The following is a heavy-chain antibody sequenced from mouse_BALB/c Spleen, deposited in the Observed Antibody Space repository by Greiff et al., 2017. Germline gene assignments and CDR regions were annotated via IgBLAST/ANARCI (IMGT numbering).Heavy chain of an antibody. CDR2: ISIYYDNT. Sequence: VQLHQSGPELVRPGESVKISCKGSGYTFTDYAMHWVKQSHAKSLEWIGVISIYYDNTNYNQKFKGKATMTVDKSSSTAYMELARLTSEDSAIYYCAREDDLYYFDYWGQGTTLTVSS. CDR1: GYTFTDYA. V-gene: IGHV1-67*01. J-gene: IGHJ2*01. CDR3: AREDDLYYFDY. D-gene: IGHD2-4*01.